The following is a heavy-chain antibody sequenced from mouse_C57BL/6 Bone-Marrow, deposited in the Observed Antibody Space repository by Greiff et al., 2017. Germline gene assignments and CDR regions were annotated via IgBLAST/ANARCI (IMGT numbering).Heavy chain of an antibody. CDR1: GYTFTSYW. CDR3: ARDDGYRLAWFAY. V-gene: IGHV1-53*01. J-gene: IGHJ3*01. D-gene: IGHD2-3*01. CDR2: INPSNGGI. Sequence: VQLQQPGTELVKPGASVKLSCKASGYTFTSYWMHWVKQRPGQGLEWIGNINPSNGGINYNEKFKSKATLTVDKSSSTAYMQLSSLTSEGSAVYYCARDDGYRLAWFAYWGQGTLVTVSA.